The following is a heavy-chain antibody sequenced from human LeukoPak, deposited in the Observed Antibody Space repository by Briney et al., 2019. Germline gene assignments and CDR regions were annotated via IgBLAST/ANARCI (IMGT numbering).Heavy chain of an antibody. CDR2: IYYSGST. CDR3: ASGHSSGWADAFDI. D-gene: IGHD6-19*01. V-gene: IGHV4-39*01. CDR1: GSSISSSSYY. Sequence: SETLSLACTVSGSSISSSSYYWGWIRQPPGKGLEWIGSIYYSGSTYYNPSLKSRVTISVDTSKNQFSLKLSSVTAADTAVYYCASGHSSGWADAFDIWGQGTMVTVSS. J-gene: IGHJ3*02.